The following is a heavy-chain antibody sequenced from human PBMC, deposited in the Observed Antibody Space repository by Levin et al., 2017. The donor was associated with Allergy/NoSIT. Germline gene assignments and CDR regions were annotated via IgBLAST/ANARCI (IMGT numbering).Heavy chain of an antibody. Sequence: SETLSLTCTVSGDSISTYYWSWIRQPPGKGLEWIGHIYYTGNTNYNPSLKSRVTISVDTSKNQLSLKLSSVTAADTAVYYCARDKNTDGFDYWGQGALVTVSS. V-gene: IGHV4-59*01. CDR1: GDSISTYY. CDR2: IYYTGNT. CDR3: ARDKNTDGFDY. J-gene: IGHJ4*02. D-gene: IGHD1/OR15-1a*01.